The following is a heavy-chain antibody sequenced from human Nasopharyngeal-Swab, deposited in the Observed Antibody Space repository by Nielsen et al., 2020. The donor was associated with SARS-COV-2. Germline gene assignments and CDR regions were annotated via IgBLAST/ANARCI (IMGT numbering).Heavy chain of an antibody. Sequence: GESLKISCAASGFTFGTYWMQWVRQAPGKGLEWVSRINSDGSSTGDADSVKGRFTVSRDNAKNTLYLQMNSLRAEDTAVYYCARGYAAMGFFDYWGQGTLVTFSS. V-gene: IGHV3-74*01. CDR1: GFTFGTYW. CDR2: INSDGSST. J-gene: IGHJ4*02. CDR3: ARGYAAMGFFDY. D-gene: IGHD2-2*01.